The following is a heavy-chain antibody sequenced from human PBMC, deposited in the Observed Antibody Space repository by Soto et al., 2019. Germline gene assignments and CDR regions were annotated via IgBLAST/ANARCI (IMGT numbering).Heavy chain of an antibody. CDR3: ARDLSGGPGNWFDP. J-gene: IGHJ5*02. D-gene: IGHD2-15*01. Sequence: RRLSWAASGFTFSDYYMSWIRQAPGKGLEWVSYISSSGSTIYYADSVKGRFTISGDNAKNSLYLQMNSLRAEDTAVYYCARDLSGGPGNWFDPWGQGTLVTVSS. CDR1: GFTFSDYY. CDR2: ISSSGSTI. V-gene: IGHV3-11*01.